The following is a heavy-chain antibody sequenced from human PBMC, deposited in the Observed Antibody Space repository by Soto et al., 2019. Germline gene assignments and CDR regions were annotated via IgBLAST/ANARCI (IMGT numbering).Heavy chain of an antibody. Sequence: QVQLVQSGAEVKKPGSSVKVSCKASGGTFSSYAITWVRQAPGQGLEWMGGIIPIFGTANYAQKFQARVTITADESTSTAYMQPSSLRPEDTAVYYCARDRGPSSGYYPYRLDPWGQGTLVTLSS. CDR2: IIPIFGTA. CDR1: GGTFSSYA. J-gene: IGHJ5*02. CDR3: ARDRGPSSGYYPYRLDP. V-gene: IGHV1-69*12. D-gene: IGHD3-22*01.